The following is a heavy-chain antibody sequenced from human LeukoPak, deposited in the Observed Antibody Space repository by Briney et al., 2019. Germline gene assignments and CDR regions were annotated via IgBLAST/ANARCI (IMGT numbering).Heavy chain of an antibody. Sequence: GGSLRLSCAASGFTFSSYEMNWVRQAPGKGLEWVSYISSSGSTIYYADSVKGRFTISRDNAKNSLYLQMNSLRAEDTAVYYCARDVVRGVYGMDVRGKGTTVTVSS. CDR1: GFTFSSYE. CDR2: ISSSGSTI. J-gene: IGHJ6*04. CDR3: ARDVVRGVYGMDV. V-gene: IGHV3-48*03. D-gene: IGHD3-10*01.